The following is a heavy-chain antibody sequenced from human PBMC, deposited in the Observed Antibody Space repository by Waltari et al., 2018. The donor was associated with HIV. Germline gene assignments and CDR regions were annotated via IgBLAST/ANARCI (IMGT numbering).Heavy chain of an antibody. CDR1: GGSISSSSYY. D-gene: IGHD3-3*01. J-gene: IGHJ4*02. V-gene: IGHV4-39*07. CDR3: ARDPAWRGLRFLEWPSYYFDY. CDR2: ISYNGST. Sequence: QLQLQESGPGLVKPSETLSLTCTVSGGSISSSSYYWGWIRQPPGKGLEWIGSISYNGSTYNNPSLKSRVNISGDTSKNQFSLKLSSVTAADTAVYYCARDPAWRGLRFLEWPSYYFDYWGQGTLVTVSS.